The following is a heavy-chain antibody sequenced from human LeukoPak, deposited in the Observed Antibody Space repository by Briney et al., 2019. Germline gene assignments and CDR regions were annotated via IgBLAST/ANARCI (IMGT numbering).Heavy chain of an antibody. V-gene: IGHV4-61*02. CDR3: ARYSGSYTIFDY. CDR1: GGSISSGSYH. CDR2: IYTSGST. D-gene: IGHD1-26*01. Sequence: PSQTLSLTCTVSGGSISSGSYHWSWIRQPAGKGLEWIGRIYTSGSTNYNPSLKSRVTISVDTSKNQFSLKLSSVTAADTAVYYCARYSGSYTIFDYWGQGTLVTVSS. J-gene: IGHJ4*02.